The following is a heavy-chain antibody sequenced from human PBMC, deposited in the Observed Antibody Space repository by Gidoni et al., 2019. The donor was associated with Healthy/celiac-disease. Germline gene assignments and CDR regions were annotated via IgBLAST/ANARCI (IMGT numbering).Heavy chain of an antibody. CDR3: AKHLQGDFWSGYDY. CDR2: ISGSGGST. Sequence: EVQLLESGGGLVQPGGSLRLSCAVSGFTFSSYAMSWVRQAPGKGLEWVSAISGSGGSTYYADSVKGRFTISRDNSKNTLYLQINSLRAEDTAVYYCAKHLQGDFWSGYDYWGQGTLVTVSS. D-gene: IGHD3-3*01. J-gene: IGHJ4*02. CDR1: GFTFSSYA. V-gene: IGHV3-23*01.